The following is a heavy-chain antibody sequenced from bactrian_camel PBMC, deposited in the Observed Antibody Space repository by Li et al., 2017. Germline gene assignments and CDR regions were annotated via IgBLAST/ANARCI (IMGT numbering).Heavy chain of an antibody. D-gene: IGHD1*01. V-gene: IGHV3S55*01. CDR3: AASDRQWPSLNPALYNF. J-gene: IGHJ4*01. Sequence: HVQLVESGGGSVQAGGSARLTCAASGYTYGRYRMGWFRQAPGKERERVASIDSDGTTSYADSVKGRFTTSQENAKSTVYLQMNDLKPEDTAMYFCAASDRQWPSLNPALYNFWGQGTQVTVS. CDR1: GYTYGRYR. CDR2: IDSDGTT.